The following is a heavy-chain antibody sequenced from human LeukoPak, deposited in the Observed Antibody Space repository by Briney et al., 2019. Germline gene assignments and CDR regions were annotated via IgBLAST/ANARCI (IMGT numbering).Heavy chain of an antibody. CDR2: ISSSGSTI. Sequence: GRSLRLSCSASGFTFSSYEMNWVRQAPGKWLEWVSYISSSGSTIYYADSVKGRFTISRDNAKNSRYLQMNSLRAEDKAVYYCARASGSYLNYWGKGNPVTVSS. V-gene: IGHV3-48*03. D-gene: IGHD1-26*01. CDR1: GFTFSSYE. J-gene: IGHJ4*02. CDR3: ARASGSYLNY.